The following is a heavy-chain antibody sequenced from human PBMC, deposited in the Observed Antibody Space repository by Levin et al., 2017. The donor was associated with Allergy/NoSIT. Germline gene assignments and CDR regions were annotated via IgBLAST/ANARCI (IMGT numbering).Heavy chain of an antibody. CDR3: ARVCGVRGVIKGYFDY. J-gene: IGHJ4*02. CDR1: GGSISSGGYS. Sequence: SQTLSLTCAVSGGSISSGGYSWSWIRQPPGKGLEWIGYIYHSGSTYYNPSLKSRVTISVDRSKNQFSLKLSSVTAADTAVYYCARVCGVRGVIKGYFDYWGQGTLVTVSS. V-gene: IGHV4-30-2*01. CDR2: IYHSGST. D-gene: IGHD3-10*01.